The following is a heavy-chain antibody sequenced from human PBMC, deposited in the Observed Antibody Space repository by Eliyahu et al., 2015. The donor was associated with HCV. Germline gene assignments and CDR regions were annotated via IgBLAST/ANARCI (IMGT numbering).Heavy chain of an antibody. D-gene: IGHD3-22*01. CDR1: XGSFXSFY. J-gene: IGHJ3*02. CDR3: ARDLPNYDDSGFSPFDI. CDR2: INHSGST. Sequence: QVQLQQWGAGLLKPSETLSLTXAVYXGSFXSFYWSWIRQPPGKGLGWIGEINHSGSTNYDPSLKSRVTISLDTSKNQFSLKLSSVTAADTAVYYCARDLPNYDDSGFSPFDIWGQGTMVTVSS. V-gene: IGHV4-34*01.